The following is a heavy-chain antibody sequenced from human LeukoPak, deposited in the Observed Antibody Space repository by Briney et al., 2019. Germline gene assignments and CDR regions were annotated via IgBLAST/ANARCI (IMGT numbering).Heavy chain of an antibody. Sequence: PGGSLRLSCAASGFTFSSYGMNWVRQAPGKRLEWVSYISSRSDSIYYADSVKGRFTISRDNAENSLYLQMNSLRDEDTAVYYCARAMRSGYDYWAREPWSPSPQ. CDR3: ARAMRSGYDY. V-gene: IGHV3-48*02. CDR1: GFTFSSYG. CDR2: ISSRSDSI. J-gene: IGHJ4*02. D-gene: IGHD5-12*01.